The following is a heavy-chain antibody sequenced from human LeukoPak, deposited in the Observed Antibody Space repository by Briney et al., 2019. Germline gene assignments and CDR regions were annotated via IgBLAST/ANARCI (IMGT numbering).Heavy chain of an antibody. D-gene: IGHD2-8*01. J-gene: IGHJ4*02. Sequence: ASVKVSRKASGYTFTSYYMHWVRQAPGQGLEWMGIINPSGGSTTYAQKFQGRVTMTRDTSTSTVYMELSSLRSEDTAVYYCARSTHCSNGVCGLAYWGQGTLVTVSS. CDR2: INPSGGST. CDR1: GYTFTSYY. V-gene: IGHV1-46*01. CDR3: ARSTHCSNGVCGLAY.